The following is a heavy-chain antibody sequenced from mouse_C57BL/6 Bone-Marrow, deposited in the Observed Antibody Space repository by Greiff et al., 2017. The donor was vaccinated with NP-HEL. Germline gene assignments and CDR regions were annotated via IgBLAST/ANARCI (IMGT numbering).Heavy chain of an antibody. D-gene: IGHD4-1*01. CDR2: INPGSGGT. CDR1: GYAFTNYL. J-gene: IGHJ4*01. V-gene: IGHV1-54*01. CDR3: ARPNWDEDYAMDY. Sequence: QVQLQQSGAELVRPGTSVKVSCKASGYAFTNYLIEWVKQRPGQGLEWIGVINPGSGGTNYNEKFKGKATLTADKSSSTAYMQLSSLTSEDSAVYFCARPNWDEDYAMDYWGQGTSVTVSS.